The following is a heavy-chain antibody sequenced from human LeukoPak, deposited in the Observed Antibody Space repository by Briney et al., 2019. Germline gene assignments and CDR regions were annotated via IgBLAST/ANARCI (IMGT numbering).Heavy chain of an antibody. CDR1: GFTFSSCG. CDR2: IRYDGSNK. J-gene: IGHJ4*02. Sequence: GGSLRLSCAASGFTFSSCGMHWVRQAPGKGLEWVAFIRYDGSNKYYADSVKGRFTISRDNSKNTLYLQMNSLRAEDTAVYYCARAPSGRGFYYDSSGYPGGFDYWGQGTLVTVSS. D-gene: IGHD3-22*01. V-gene: IGHV3-30*02. CDR3: ARAPSGRGFYYDSSGYPGGFDY.